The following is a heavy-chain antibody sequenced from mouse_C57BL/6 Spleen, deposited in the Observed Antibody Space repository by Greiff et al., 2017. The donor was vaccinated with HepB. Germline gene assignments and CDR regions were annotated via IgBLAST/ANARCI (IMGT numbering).Heavy chain of an antibody. CDR1: GFSFNTYA. V-gene: IGHV10-1*01. J-gene: IGHJ3*01. CDR3: VSGLGRWFAY. Sequence: EVKLMESGGGLVQPKGSLKLSCAASGFSFNTYAMNWVRQAPGKGLEWVARIRSKSNNYATYYADSVKDRFTISRDDSESMLYLQMNNLKTEDTAMCYCVSGLGRWFAYWGQGTLVTVSA. D-gene: IGHD4-1*01. CDR2: IRSKSNNYAT.